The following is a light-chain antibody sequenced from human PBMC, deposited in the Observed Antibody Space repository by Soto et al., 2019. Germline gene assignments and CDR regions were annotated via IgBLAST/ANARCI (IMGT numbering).Light chain of an antibody. J-gene: IGKJ5*01. CDR2: GAS. CDR1: QSVSSSY. CDR3: QQYGSSPGIT. Sequence: TVLTQSQGTLSVSTGERTTLYCRASQSVSSSYLAWYQQKPGQAPRLLIYGASSRATGIPDRFSGSGSGTDFTLTISRLEPEDFAVYYCQQYGSSPGITFGQGTRLEIK. V-gene: IGKV3-20*01.